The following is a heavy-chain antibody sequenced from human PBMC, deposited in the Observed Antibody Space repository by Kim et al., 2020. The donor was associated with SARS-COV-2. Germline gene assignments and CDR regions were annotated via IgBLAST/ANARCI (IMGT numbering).Heavy chain of an antibody. CDR2: IKSKTDGGTT. Sequence: GGSLRLSCAASGFTFSNAWMSWVRQAPGKGLEWVGRIKSKTDGGTTDYAAPVKGRFTISRDDSKNTLYLQMNSLKTEDTAVYYCTTVPTAMRYYYYGMDVWGQGTTVTVSS. V-gene: IGHV3-15*01. CDR1: GFTFSNAW. CDR3: TTVPTAMRYYYYGMDV. J-gene: IGHJ6*02. D-gene: IGHD2-2*01.